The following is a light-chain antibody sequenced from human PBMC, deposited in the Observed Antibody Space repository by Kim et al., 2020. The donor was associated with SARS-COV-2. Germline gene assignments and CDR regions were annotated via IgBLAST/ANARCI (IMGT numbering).Light chain of an antibody. J-gene: IGLJ3*02. V-gene: IGLV3-9*01. Sequence: SVALRQTPRITCGGHNIGSKSVRWSQEPPGQAPVLVIYRDSNRPAGIPERFSGSNSGNTATLTISRAQAGDEADYYCQVWDSSTRVFGGGTQLTVL. CDR1: NIGSKS. CDR2: RDS. CDR3: QVWDSSTRV.